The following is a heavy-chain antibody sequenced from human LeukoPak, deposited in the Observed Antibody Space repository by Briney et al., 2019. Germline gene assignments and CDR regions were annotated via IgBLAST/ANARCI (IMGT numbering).Heavy chain of an antibody. CDR3: ARLEYSGSYQGAFDY. CDR1: GSSFISCW. CDR2: IYPGDSDT. D-gene: IGHD1-26*01. Sequence: GESLKISCKGSGSSFISCWIGWVRQMPGKGLEWMGIIYPGDSDTRYSPSFQGQVTITADKSISTAYLQWSSLNASDTAMYYCARLEYSGSYQGAFDYWGQGTLVTVSS. V-gene: IGHV5-51*01. J-gene: IGHJ4*02.